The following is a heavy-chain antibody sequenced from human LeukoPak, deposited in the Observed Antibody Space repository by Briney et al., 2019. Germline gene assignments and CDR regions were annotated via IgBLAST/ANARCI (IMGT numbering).Heavy chain of an antibody. CDR3: ANSDYGDYRRQNAIDY. Sequence: GGSLRLSCAASGFTFSSYGMHWVRQAPGKGLEWVAVISYDGSNKYYADSMKGRFTISRDNSKNTLYLQMNSLRAEDTAVYYCANSDYGDYRRQNAIDYWGQGTLVTVSS. J-gene: IGHJ4*02. CDR1: GFTFSSYG. V-gene: IGHV3-30*18. D-gene: IGHD4-17*01. CDR2: ISYDGSNK.